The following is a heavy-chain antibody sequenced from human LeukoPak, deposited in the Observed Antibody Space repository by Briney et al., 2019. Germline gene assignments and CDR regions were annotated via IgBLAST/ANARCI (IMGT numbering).Heavy chain of an antibody. V-gene: IGHV4-34*01. CDR3: ARDSPYCSGGSCYFDY. CDR2: INHSGST. CDR1: GGSFSGYS. D-gene: IGHD2-15*01. Sequence: KASETLSLTCAVYGGSFSGYSWSWIRQPPGKGLEWIGEINHSGSTNYNPSLKSRVTISVDTSKNQFSLRLSSVTAADTAVYYCARDSPYCSGGSCYFDYWGQGTRVTVSS. J-gene: IGHJ4*02.